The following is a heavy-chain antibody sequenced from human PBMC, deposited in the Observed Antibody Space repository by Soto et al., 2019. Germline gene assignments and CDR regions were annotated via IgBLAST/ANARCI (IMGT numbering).Heavy chain of an antibody. D-gene: IGHD2-15*01. Sequence: EVLLLESGGGLVQPGGSLRLSCAASGFTFSSYAMSWVRQAPGKGLEWVSVISGSGGNTYYADSVRGRFTISRDNSKNTLYLQMNSLRAEDTAVYYCATNRGVVVATPVDFWGQGTLVTVSS. CDR3: ATNRGVVVATPVDF. V-gene: IGHV3-23*01. J-gene: IGHJ4*02. CDR1: GFTFSSYA. CDR2: ISGSGGNT.